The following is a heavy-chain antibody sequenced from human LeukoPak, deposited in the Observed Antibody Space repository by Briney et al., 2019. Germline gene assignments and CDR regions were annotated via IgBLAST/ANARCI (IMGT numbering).Heavy chain of an antibody. CDR1: GFTFSSYW. Sequence: GGSLRLSCAASGFTFSSYWMHWVRQAPGKGLVWVSRINSDGSSTSYADSVKGRFTISRDNAKNTLYPQMNSLRAEDTAVYYCARGGDIVVVPAAMGIDYWGQGTLVTVSS. D-gene: IGHD2-2*01. V-gene: IGHV3-74*01. J-gene: IGHJ4*02. CDR2: INSDGSST. CDR3: ARGGDIVVVPAAMGIDY.